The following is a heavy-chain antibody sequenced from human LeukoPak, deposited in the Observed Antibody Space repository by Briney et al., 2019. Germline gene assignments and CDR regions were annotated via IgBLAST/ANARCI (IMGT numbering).Heavy chain of an antibody. J-gene: IGHJ4*02. Sequence: GGSLRLSCAASGFTFSSFEMNWVRQAPGKGLEWVSYVSSSGRTIFYADSVEGRFTTSRDNAKKSLYLQMTSLRAEDTAVYYCARDYRNYGSGSSALDYWGQGTLVTVSS. CDR3: ARDYRNYGSGSSALDY. D-gene: IGHD3-10*01. CDR1: GFTFSSFE. V-gene: IGHV3-48*03. CDR2: VSSSGRTI.